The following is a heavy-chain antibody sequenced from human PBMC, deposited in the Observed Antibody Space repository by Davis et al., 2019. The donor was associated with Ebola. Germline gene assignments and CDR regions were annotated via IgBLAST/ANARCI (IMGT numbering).Heavy chain of an antibody. V-gene: IGHV3-23*01. D-gene: IGHD3-16*01. CDR2: IGSGGGSI. J-gene: IGHJ4*02. CDR3: AKSYGVTSGYFDL. CDR1: GFTFSSYS. Sequence: PGGSLRLSCAASGFTFSSYSMNWVRQAPGKGLEWVSSIGSGGGSIYDADSVKGRFTISRDSSKTTLYLQMNSLRAEDTALYYCAKSYGVTSGYFDLWGQGTQVTVSS.